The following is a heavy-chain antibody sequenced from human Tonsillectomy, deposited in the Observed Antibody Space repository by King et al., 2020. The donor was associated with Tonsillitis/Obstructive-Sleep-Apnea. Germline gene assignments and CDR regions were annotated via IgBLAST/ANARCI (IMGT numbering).Heavy chain of an antibody. D-gene: IGHD3-3*01. CDR3: GGRRFLEWLLNP. CDR1: GGSFSGDY. J-gene: IGHJ5*02. V-gene: IGHV4-34*01. Sequence: VQLQQWGAGLLKPSETLSLTCAVYGGSFSGDYWSWIRQPPGKGLEWVGEINHSGSTNYNPSLKSRVTISVDTSKNQFSLKLSSVTAADTAVYYCGGRRFLEWLLNPWGQGTLFTVSS. CDR2: INHSGST.